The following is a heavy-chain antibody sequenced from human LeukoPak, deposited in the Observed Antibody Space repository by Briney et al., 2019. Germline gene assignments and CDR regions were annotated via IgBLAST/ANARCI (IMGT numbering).Heavy chain of an antibody. CDR3: ARDDYGDYDTASGP. Sequence: PGGSLRLSCAASGFTFSSYSMNWVRQAPGKGLEWVSSISSSSSYIYYADSVKGRFTISRDNAKNSLYLQMNSLRAEDTAVYYCARDDYGDYDTASGPWGQGTLVTVSS. J-gene: IGHJ5*02. D-gene: IGHD4-17*01. CDR2: ISSSSSYI. V-gene: IGHV3-21*01. CDR1: GFTFSSYS.